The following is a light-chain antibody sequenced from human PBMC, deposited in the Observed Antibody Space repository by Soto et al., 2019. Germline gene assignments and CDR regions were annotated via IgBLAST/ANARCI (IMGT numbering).Light chain of an antibody. CDR3: GTGDSSLSVVV. CDR1: SSNIGNNY. Sequence: QSVLTQPPSVSAAPGQKVTISCSGSSSNIGNNYVSWYQQLPGTAPKLLIYDNSKRPSGIPDRFSCSKSGTSATLDITGLQTGDEADYYCGTGDSSLSVVVFGGGTKLTVL. CDR2: DNS. J-gene: IGLJ2*01. V-gene: IGLV1-51*01.